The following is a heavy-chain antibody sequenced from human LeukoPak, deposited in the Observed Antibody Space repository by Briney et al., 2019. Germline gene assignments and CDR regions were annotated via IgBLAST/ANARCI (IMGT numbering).Heavy chain of an antibody. V-gene: IGHV3-53*01. CDR2: IYSGGST. Sequence: GGSLRLSRAASGFTVSSNYMNWVRQAPGKGLEWVSIIYSGGSTYYADSVKGRFTISRDNSKNTLYLQMNSLRAEDTAVYYCARDLGYCTNGVCHTRFDYWGQGTLVAVSS. D-gene: IGHD2-8*01. J-gene: IGHJ4*02. CDR1: GFTVSSNY. CDR3: ARDLGYCTNGVCHTRFDY.